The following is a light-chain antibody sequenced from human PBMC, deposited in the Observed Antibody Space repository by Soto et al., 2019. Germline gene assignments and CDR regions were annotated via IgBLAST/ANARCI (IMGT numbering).Light chain of an antibody. Sequence: QSVLTQPPSVSGAPGQRVTISCTGSSSNIGAGYDVHWYQQLPGTAPKLLIYGNSNRPSGVPDRFSGSKSGTSASLAITGLQAEDEADYYCQSYDSSLSFYVFGTGNKVTVL. J-gene: IGLJ1*01. CDR1: SSNIGAGYD. CDR2: GNS. CDR3: QSYDSSLSFYV. V-gene: IGLV1-40*01.